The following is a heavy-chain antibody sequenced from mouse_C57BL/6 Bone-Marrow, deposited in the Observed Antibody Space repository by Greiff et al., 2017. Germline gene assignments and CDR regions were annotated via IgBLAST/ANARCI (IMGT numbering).Heavy chain of an antibody. CDR3: ARSAYYSNYWYFDV. D-gene: IGHD2-5*01. CDR2: IYPGSGST. Sequence: QVQLQQPGAELVKPGASVKMSCKASGYTFTSYWITWVKQRPGQGLEWIGDIYPGSGSTNYNEKFKSKATLTVDTSSSTAYMQLSSLTSEDSAVSYFARSAYYSNYWYFDVWGTGTTVTVSS. CDR1: GYTFTSYW. J-gene: IGHJ1*03. V-gene: IGHV1-55*01.